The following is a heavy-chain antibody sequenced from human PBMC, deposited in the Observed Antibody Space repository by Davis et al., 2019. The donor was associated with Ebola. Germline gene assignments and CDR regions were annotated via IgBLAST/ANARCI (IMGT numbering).Heavy chain of an antibody. D-gene: IGHD1-1*01. Sequence: GESLKISCAASGFTFSSYAMSWVRQAPGKGLEWVSAISGSGGSTYYADSVKGRFTISRDNAKTSLYLQMNSLRVEDTAVYYCARDLEVQGSYYFDYWGQGTLVTVSS. J-gene: IGHJ4*02. CDR1: GFTFSSYA. CDR3: ARDLEVQGSYYFDY. V-gene: IGHV3-23*01. CDR2: ISGSGGST.